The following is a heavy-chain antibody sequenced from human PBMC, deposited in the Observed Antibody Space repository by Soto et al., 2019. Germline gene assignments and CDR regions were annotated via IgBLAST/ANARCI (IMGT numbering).Heavy chain of an antibody. Sequence: QVQLVESGGGVVQPGRSLRLSCAASGFTFSSYGMHWVRQAPGKGLEWVAVIWSGGSNENYADSVKGRFTISGDNSKNMLYLQMNSLRAEDTAVYYCARGPGTSYFDYWGQGSLVTVSS. J-gene: IGHJ4*02. D-gene: IGHD2-2*01. V-gene: IGHV3-33*01. CDR2: IWSGGSNE. CDR3: ARGPGTSYFDY. CDR1: GFTFSSYG.